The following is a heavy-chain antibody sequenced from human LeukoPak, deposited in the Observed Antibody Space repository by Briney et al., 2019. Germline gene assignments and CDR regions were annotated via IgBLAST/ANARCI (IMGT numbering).Heavy chain of an antibody. Sequence: PGASLRLSCAASGFTFSSYAMSWVRQALGKGLEWVSVISGSGGNTYYADSVKGRFTISRDNSKNTLYLQMNSLRAEDTAIYYCAKDGKGAPVAGTGYFDYWGQGTLVTVSS. CDR2: ISGSGGNT. D-gene: IGHD6-19*01. CDR3: AKDGKGAPVAGTGYFDY. J-gene: IGHJ4*02. CDR1: GFTFSSYA. V-gene: IGHV3-23*01.